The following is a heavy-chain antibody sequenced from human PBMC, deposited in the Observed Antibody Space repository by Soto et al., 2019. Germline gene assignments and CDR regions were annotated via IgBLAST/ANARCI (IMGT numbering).Heavy chain of an antibody. CDR1: GFTFNSNA. CDR2: ISFDGSDT. D-gene: IGHD6-13*01. J-gene: IGHJ4*02. CDR3: ARDHDNRSWYGYLDY. Sequence: QVQLVESGGRVVQPGRSLRLSCAASGFTFNSNAMHWVRQAPGKGLEWVAVISFDGSDTFYGDSVKGRFTIYRHNSENTLYLQMNSLRAEDTAVYYCARDHDNRSWYGYLDYWGQGTLVTVSS. V-gene: IGHV3-33*05.